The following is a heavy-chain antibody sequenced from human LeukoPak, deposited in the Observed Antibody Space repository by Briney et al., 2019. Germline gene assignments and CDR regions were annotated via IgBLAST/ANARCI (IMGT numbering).Heavy chain of an antibody. CDR3: ARHEGGIAVAADAFDI. D-gene: IGHD6-19*01. CDR1: GGSISSYY. V-gene: IGHV4-59*08. J-gene: IGHJ3*02. Sequence: PSETLSLTCTVSGGSISSYYWSWIRQPPGKGLEWIGYIYYSGSTNYNPSLKSRVTISVDTSKNQFSLKLSSVTAADTAVYYCARHEGGIAVAADAFDIWGQGTMVTVSS. CDR2: IYYSGST.